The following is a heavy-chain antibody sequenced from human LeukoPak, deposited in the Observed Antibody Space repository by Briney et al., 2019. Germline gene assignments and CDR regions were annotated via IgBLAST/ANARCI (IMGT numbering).Heavy chain of an antibody. CDR1: AYTFTSYG. CDR2: ISAHNGNT. Sequence: GASVKVSCKASAYTFTSYGIAWVRQAPGQGLEWMGWISAHNGNTNYAQKLQGRVTITTDESTSTAYMELSSLRSEDTAVYYCAREDAGATAYWGQGTLVTVSS. D-gene: IGHD1-26*01. CDR3: AREDAGATAY. V-gene: IGHV1-18*01. J-gene: IGHJ4*02.